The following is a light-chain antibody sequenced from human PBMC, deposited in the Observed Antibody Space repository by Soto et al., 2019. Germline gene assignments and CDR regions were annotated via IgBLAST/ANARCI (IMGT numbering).Light chain of an antibody. J-gene: IGKJ1*01. CDR2: KAS. V-gene: IGKV1-5*03. CDR1: QSINSW. Sequence: DIQMTQSPSTLSASVGDRVTITCRASQSINSWLAWYQQKPGRAPKLLNYKASSLESGVPSRFSSSGSGTEFTVTISSQQPDDFATDFCKQYTSCSTFGQGTKGEIK. CDR3: KQYTSCST.